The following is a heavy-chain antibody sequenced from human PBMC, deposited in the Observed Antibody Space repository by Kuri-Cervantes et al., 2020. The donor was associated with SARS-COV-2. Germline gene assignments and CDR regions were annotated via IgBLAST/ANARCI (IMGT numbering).Heavy chain of an antibody. CDR2: INAGNGNT. D-gene: IGHD3-10*01. CDR3: ARRSFTYGFAFDI. V-gene: IGHV1-3*01. J-gene: IGHJ3*02. Sequence: ASVKVSCKASGYTFTSYAMHWVRQAPGQRLEWMGWINAGNGNTKYSQKFQGRVTITRDTSASTAYMELSSLRSEDTAVYYCARRSFTYGFAFDIWGQGTLVTVSS. CDR1: GYTFTSYA.